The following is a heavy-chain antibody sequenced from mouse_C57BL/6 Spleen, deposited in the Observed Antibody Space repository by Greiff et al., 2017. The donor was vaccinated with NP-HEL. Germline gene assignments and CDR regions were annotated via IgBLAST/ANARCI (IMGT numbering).Heavy chain of an antibody. J-gene: IGHJ3*01. CDR1: GYTFTSYW. D-gene: IGHD3-2*02. CDR3: ARWDAQATMAY. Sequence: VQLQQPGAELVRPGTSVKLSCKASGYTFTSYWMHWVKQRPGQGLEWIGVIDPSDSYTNYNQKFKGKATFTVDTSASTAYMQLSCLTSEDSAVYYCARWDAQATMAYWGQGTLVTVSA. CDR2: IDPSDSYT. V-gene: IGHV1-59*01.